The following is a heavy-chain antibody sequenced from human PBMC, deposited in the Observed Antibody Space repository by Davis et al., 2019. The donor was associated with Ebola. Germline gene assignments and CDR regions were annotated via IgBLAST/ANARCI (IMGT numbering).Heavy chain of an antibody. CDR2: IYYSGST. D-gene: IGHD6-19*01. CDR3: ARDGRIAVAGTGDYYYGMDV. J-gene: IGHJ6*02. V-gene: IGHV4-61*01. CDR1: GGSVSSGSYY. Sequence: PSETLSLTCTVSGGSVSSGSYYWSWIRQPPGKGLEWIGYIYYSGSTNYNPSLKSRVTISVDTSKNQFSLKLSSVTAADTAVYYCARDGRIAVAGTGDYYYGMDVWGQGTTVTVSS.